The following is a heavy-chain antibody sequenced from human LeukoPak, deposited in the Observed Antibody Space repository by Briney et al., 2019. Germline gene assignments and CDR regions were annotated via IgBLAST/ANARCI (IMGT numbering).Heavy chain of an antibody. CDR2: ISSSSSYI. Sequence: GGSLRLSCVASGFTFRDYYMSWIRRAPGKGLEWVSYISSSSSYIDYADSVKGRFTISRDNAKNSLYLQMNSLRAEDTAVYYCARQRWYYDSSGYHDAFDIWGQGTMVTVSS. D-gene: IGHD3-22*01. CDR1: GFTFRDYY. J-gene: IGHJ3*02. CDR3: ARQRWYYDSSGYHDAFDI. V-gene: IGHV3-11*06.